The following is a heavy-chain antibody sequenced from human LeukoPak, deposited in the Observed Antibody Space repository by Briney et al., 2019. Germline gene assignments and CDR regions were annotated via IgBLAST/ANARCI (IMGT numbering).Heavy chain of an antibody. CDR3: ASYYYYGSGTFDY. CDR2: ISSSSSYT. V-gene: IGHV3-11*03. J-gene: IGHJ4*02. D-gene: IGHD3-10*01. Sequence: PGGSLRLSCAASGFTFGDYYMSWIRQAPGKGLEWVSYISSSSSYTNYADSVKGRFTISRDNAKNSLYLQMNSLRAEDTAVYYCASYYYYGSGTFDYWGQGTLVTVSS. CDR1: GFTFGDYY.